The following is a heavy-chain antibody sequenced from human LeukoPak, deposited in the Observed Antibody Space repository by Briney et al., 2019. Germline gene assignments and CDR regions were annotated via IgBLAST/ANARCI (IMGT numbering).Heavy chain of an antibody. CDR2: INGSGGST. Sequence: GGTLRLSCAASGLTFSSYGTSWVRQAPGKGLEWVSAINGSGGSTYYADSVKGRFTISRDNSKNTLYLQMNSLRAEDTAVYYCARGWGPFDYWGQGTLVTVSS. CDR3: ARGWGPFDY. J-gene: IGHJ4*02. CDR1: GLTFSSYG. V-gene: IGHV3-23*01. D-gene: IGHD3-16*01.